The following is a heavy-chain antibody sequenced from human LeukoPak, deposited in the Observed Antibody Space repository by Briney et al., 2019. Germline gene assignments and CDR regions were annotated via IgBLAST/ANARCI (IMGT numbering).Heavy chain of an antibody. V-gene: IGHV3-23*01. J-gene: IGHJ4*02. D-gene: IGHD1-1*01. CDR3: TRTATVSPVF. CDR1: GFSLSSYA. Sequence: GSLRLSCTVSGFSLSSYALSWVRRAPGKGLEWVSATSSSDAGKYYADSVRGRFTISRDNSRNTMYLQMNSLKTEDTAVYYCTRTATVSPVFWGQGTLVTASS. CDR2: TSSSDAGK.